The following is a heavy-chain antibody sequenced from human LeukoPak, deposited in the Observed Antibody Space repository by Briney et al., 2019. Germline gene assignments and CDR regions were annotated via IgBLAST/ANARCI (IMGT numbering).Heavy chain of an antibody. CDR1: GGTFSTYT. CDR3: ARGAYSSGWYVWFDP. Sequence: SVKVSCKASGGTFSTYTINWVRQAPGQGLEWMGGIIPIFNTTKYAQKLQGRVTMTTDTSTSTAYMELRSLRSDDTAVYYCARGAYSSGWYVWFDPWGQGTLVTVSS. D-gene: IGHD6-19*01. V-gene: IGHV1-69*05. J-gene: IGHJ5*02. CDR2: IIPIFNTT.